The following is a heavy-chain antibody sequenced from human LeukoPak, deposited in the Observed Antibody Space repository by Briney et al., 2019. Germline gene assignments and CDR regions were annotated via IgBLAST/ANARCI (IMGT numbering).Heavy chain of an antibody. CDR2: IYYSGST. CDR3: ARELLSGDFDY. V-gene: IGHV4-59*01. Sequence: PSETLSLTCTVSGGSISSYYWSWIRQPPGKGLERIGYIYYSGSTNYNPSLKSRVTISVDTSKNQFSLKLSSVTAADTAVYYCARELLSGDFDYWGQGTLVTVSS. J-gene: IGHJ4*02. CDR1: GGSISSYY.